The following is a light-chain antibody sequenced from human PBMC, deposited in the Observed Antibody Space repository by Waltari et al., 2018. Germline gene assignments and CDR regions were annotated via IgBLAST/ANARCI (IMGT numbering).Light chain of an antibody. V-gene: IGKV1-39*01. CDR2: AES. CDR3: QQSYSTPRT. Sequence: DIQMTQSPSSLSASVGDRVTITCRASQSISSYLNWYQQNPGKAPTLLIYAESSLQSGVPSRFSGSGSGTDFTLTISSLQPEDFATYYCQQSYSTPRTFGQGTKVEIK. CDR1: QSISSY. J-gene: IGKJ1*01.